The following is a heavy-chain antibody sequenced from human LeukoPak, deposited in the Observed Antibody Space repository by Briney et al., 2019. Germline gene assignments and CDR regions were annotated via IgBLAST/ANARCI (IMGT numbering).Heavy chain of an antibody. D-gene: IGHD5-18*01. CDR1: GYTFTSYG. CDR2: ISAYNGNT. Sequence: ASVKVSCKASGYTFTSYGISWVRQAPGQGLEWMGWISAYNGNTNYAQKLQGRVTMTTDTSTSTAYMELRSLRSDDTAVYYCARSFGSLGIQLYNFDYWGQGTLVTVSS. J-gene: IGHJ4*02. V-gene: IGHV1-18*01. CDR3: ARSFGSLGIQLYNFDY.